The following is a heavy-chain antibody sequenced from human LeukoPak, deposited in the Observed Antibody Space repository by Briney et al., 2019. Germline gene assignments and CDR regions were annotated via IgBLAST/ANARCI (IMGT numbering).Heavy chain of an antibody. V-gene: IGHV1-8*03. CDR3: ARGRRRCSSTSCYTKWPDYWFDP. D-gene: IGHD2-2*02. CDR1: GYTFTSYD. Sequence: ASVKVSCKASGYTFTSYDINWVRQATGQGLEWMGWMNPNSGNTGYAQKFQGRVTITRNTSISTAYMELSSLRSEDTAVYYCARGRRRCSSTSCYTKWPDYWFDPWGQGTLVTVSS. CDR2: MNPNSGNT. J-gene: IGHJ5*02.